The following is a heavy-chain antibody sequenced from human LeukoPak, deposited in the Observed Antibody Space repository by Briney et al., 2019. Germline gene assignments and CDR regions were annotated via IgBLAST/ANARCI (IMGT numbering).Heavy chain of an antibody. Sequence: GESLKISCKGSGYSFTSYWIGWVRQMPGKGLEWMGIIYPGDSDTRYSPSFQGQVTISADKSISTAYLQWSSLKASDTAMYYRARHAEMATLEDAFDIWGQGTMVTVSS. V-gene: IGHV5-51*01. D-gene: IGHD5-24*01. CDR1: GYSFTSYW. CDR3: ARHAEMATLEDAFDI. J-gene: IGHJ3*02. CDR2: IYPGDSDT.